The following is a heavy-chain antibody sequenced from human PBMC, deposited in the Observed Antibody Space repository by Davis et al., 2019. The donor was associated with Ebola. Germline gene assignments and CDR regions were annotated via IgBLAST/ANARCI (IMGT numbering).Heavy chain of an antibody. CDR2: IIPIFGTA. J-gene: IGHJ3*02. CDR3: TTPGGQDSGYDVFDI. D-gene: IGHD5-12*01. Sequence: SVKVSCKASGGTFSSYTISWVRHAPGQGLEWMGGIIPIFGTANYAQKFQGRVTITADESTSTAYMELSSLRSEDTALYYCTTPGGQDSGYDVFDIWGQGTMVTVSS. V-gene: IGHV1-69*13. CDR1: GGTFSSYT.